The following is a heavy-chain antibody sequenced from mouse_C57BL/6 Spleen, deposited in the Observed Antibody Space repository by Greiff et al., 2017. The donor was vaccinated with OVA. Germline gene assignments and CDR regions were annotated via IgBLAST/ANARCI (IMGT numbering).Heavy chain of an antibody. V-gene: IGHV1-42*01. D-gene: IGHD2-14*01. CDR1: GYSFTGYY. CDR2: INPSTGGT. CDR3: EGWVATMCTAGVWFAY. Sequence: VQLQQSGPELVKPGASVKISCKASGYSFTGYYMNWVKQSPEKSLEWIGEINPSTGGTTYNQKFKAKATLTVDKSSSTAYMQLKSLTSEDSAIYYCEGWVATMCTAGVWFAYWGQGTLVTVSA. J-gene: IGHJ3*01.